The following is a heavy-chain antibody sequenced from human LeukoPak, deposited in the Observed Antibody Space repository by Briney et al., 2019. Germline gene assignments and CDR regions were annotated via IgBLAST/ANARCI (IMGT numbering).Heavy chain of an antibody. J-gene: IGHJ6*03. CDR3: ARLDYYYYMDV. V-gene: IGHV1-18*01. Sequence: EASVKVSCKASGYTFTSFGISWVRQAPGQGLEWMGWISAYNGNTNYAQKFQGRVNMTTDTSTSTAYMELRSLRSDDTAVYYCARLDYYYYMDVWGKGTPVSVSS. CDR1: GYTFTSFG. D-gene: IGHD6-6*01. CDR2: ISAYNGNT.